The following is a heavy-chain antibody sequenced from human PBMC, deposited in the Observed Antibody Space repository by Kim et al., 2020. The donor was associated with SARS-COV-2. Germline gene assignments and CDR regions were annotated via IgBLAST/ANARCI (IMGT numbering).Heavy chain of an antibody. CDR3: AKDPTSVSVGAVHH. V-gene: IGHV3-30*18. J-gene: IGHJ1*01. CDR2: ISYDGSNK. D-gene: IGHD1-26*01. Sequence: GGSLRLSCAASGFTFSSYGMHWVRQAPGKGLEWVAVISYDGSNKYYADSVKGRFTISRDNSKNTLYLQMNSLRAEDTAVYYCAKDPTSVSVGAVHHWGQG. CDR1: GFTFSSYG.